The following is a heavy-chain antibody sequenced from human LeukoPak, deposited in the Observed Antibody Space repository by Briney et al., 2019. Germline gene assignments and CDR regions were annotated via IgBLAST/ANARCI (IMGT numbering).Heavy chain of an antibody. D-gene: IGHD3-16*02. V-gene: IGHV1-2*06. Sequence: ASVKVSCKASGYTFTGYYMHWVRQAPGQGLEWMGRINPNSGGTNYAQKIQGRVTMTRDTSISTAYMELSRLRSDDTAVYYCAREGSVWGSYRLYYYYMDVWGKGTTVTVSS. CDR1: GYTFTGYY. CDR2: INPNSGGT. J-gene: IGHJ6*03. CDR3: AREGSVWGSYRLYYYYMDV.